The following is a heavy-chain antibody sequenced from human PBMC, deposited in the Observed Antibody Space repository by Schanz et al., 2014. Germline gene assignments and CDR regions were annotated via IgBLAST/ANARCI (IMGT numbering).Heavy chain of an antibody. CDR1: GFTAISTN. CDR2: VYMSAAST. Sequence: EVQLVESGGGLIQPGGSLRLSCAVSGFTAISTNMSWVGRAPGKGLEWVSTVYMSAASTRYADSVKGRFIISRDSSKNTLFLQMNSLRPEDTALYFCARDEGRDGYNLAFDVWGQGTLVTVSS. V-gene: IGHV3-53*01. J-gene: IGHJ3*01. D-gene: IGHD5-12*01. CDR3: ARDEGRDGYNLAFDV.